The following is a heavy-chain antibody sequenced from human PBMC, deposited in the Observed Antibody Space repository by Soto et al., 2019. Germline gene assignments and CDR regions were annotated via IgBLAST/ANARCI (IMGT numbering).Heavy chain of an antibody. V-gene: IGHV1-18*01. CDR1: GYTFTSYG. CDR2: ISAYNGNT. Sequence: QVQLVQSGAEVKKPGASVKVSCKASGYTFTSYGISWVRQAPGQGLEWMGWISAYNGNTNYAQKLQGRVTMTTDTSTSTAYMELRSLRADDTAVYYCTSSLLVGYGLEGESDWGQGTLVTVSS. J-gene: IGHJ4*02. D-gene: IGHD5-18*01. CDR3: TSSLLVGYGLEGESD.